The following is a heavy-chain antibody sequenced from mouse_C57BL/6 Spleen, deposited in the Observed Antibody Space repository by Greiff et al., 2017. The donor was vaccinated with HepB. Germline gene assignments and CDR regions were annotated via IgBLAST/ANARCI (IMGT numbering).Heavy chain of an antibody. D-gene: IGHD2-4*01. J-gene: IGHJ3*01. V-gene: IGHV1-50*01. CDR2: IDPSDSYT. CDR1: GYTFTSYW. Sequence: VQLQQPGAELVKPGASVKLSCKASGYTFTSYWMQWVKQRPGQGLEWIGEIDPSDSYTNYNQKFKGKATLTVDTSSSTAYMQLSSLTSDDSAVYYCSRRDYDGAYWGQGTLVTVSA. CDR3: SRRDYDGAY.